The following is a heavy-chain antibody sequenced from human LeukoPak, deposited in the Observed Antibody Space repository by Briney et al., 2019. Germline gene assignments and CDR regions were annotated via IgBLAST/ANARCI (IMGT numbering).Heavy chain of an antibody. CDR2: INSDGSST. D-gene: IGHD5-18*01. Sequence: PGGSLRLSCAASGFTFSSYWMHWVRQAPGKGLVWVSRINSDGSSTSYADSVKGRFTISRDNAKNTLYLQMNSLRAEDTAVYYCARDRDGEYSYGYSDYWGQGTLVPVSS. J-gene: IGHJ4*02. CDR1: GFTFSSYW. V-gene: IGHV3-74*01. CDR3: ARDRDGEYSYGYSDY.